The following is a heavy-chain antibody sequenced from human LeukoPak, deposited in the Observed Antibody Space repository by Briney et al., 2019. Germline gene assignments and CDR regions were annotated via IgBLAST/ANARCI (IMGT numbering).Heavy chain of an antibody. CDR1: GGSISSYY. D-gene: IGHD3-22*01. CDR3: ARLDSSGYHTY. Sequence: SETLSLTCTVSGGSISSYYWSWIRQPPGKGLEWIGDIYYSGSTNYNPSLKSRVTISVDTSKNQFFLKLSSVTAADTAVYYCARLDSSGYHTYWGQGTLVTVSS. J-gene: IGHJ4*02. CDR2: IYYSGST. V-gene: IGHV4-59*08.